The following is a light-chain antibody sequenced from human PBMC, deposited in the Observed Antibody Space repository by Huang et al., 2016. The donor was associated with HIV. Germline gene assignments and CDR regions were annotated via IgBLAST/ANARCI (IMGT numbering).Light chain of an antibody. J-gene: IGKJ1*01. V-gene: IGKV3-15*01. CDR2: GAS. CDR3: LPYNNWPPWT. CDR1: QSVSSN. Sequence: EIVMTQSPATLSVSPGERATLSCRASQSVSSNLGWYQHKPCQAPRLLIYGASTRATDIPARFSGSGSGTEFTLTITSLQSEDFAVYYCLPYNNWPPWTFGQGTKVEIK.